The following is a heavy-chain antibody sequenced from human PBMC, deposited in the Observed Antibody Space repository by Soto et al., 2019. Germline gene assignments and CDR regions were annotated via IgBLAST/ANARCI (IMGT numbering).Heavy chain of an antibody. CDR3: ARPYERNAFDI. Sequence: GASVKVSCNASGGTFSSYAISWVRQAPGQGLEWMGGIIPIFGTANYAQKFQGRVTITADESTSIAYMELSSLRSEDTAVYYCARPYERNAFDIWGQGTMVTVSS. V-gene: IGHV1-69*13. CDR2: IIPIFGTA. D-gene: IGHD3-16*01. J-gene: IGHJ3*02. CDR1: GGTFSSYA.